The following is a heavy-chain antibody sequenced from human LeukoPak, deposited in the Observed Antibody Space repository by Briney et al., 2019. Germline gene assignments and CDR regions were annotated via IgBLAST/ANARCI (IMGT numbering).Heavy chain of an antibody. V-gene: IGHV3-30*18. D-gene: IGHD6-19*01. Sequence: GGSLRLSCAASGFTFRDYGMHWVRQAPGKGLEWVAVISHDGSNKYYADSVKGRFTISRDNSQNTLYLQMNSLRTEDTAVYYCAKVRWDNSGWYYLDYWGQGTLVTVSS. CDR2: ISHDGSNK. J-gene: IGHJ4*02. CDR3: AKVRWDNSGWYYLDY. CDR1: GFTFRDYG.